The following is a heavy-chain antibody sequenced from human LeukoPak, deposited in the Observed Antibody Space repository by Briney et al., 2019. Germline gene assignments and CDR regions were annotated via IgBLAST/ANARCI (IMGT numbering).Heavy chain of an antibody. CDR1: GFTFSSYA. CDR2: IKQDGSEK. CDR3: AREPNIKPIAAALGSD. D-gene: IGHD6-13*01. Sequence: GGSLRLSCAASGFTFSSYAMSWVRQAPGKGLEWVANIKQDGSEKYYVDSVKGRFTISRDNAKNSLYLQMNSLRAEDTAVYYCAREPNIKPIAAALGSDWGQGTLVTVSS. V-gene: IGHV3-7*01. J-gene: IGHJ4*02.